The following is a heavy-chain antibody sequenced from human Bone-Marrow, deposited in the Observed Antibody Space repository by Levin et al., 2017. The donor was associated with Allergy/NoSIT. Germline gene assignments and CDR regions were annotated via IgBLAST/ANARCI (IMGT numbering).Heavy chain of an antibody. J-gene: IGHJ3*02. CDR3: ARDEVMGATGDTFDI. Sequence: KPGGSLRLSCAASGFTFSSYTMNWVRQTPGKGLEWVSTITSDSTYMYYADSVKGRFTISRDNAKNSLYLQMNSLRAEDTALYYCARDEVMGATGDTFDIWGQGTMVTVSS. CDR2: ITSDSTYM. CDR1: GFTFSSYT. D-gene: IGHD2-8*01. V-gene: IGHV3-21*01.